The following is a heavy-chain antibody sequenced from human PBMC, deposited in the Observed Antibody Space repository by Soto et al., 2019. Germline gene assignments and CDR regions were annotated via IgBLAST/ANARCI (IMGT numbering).Heavy chain of an antibody. V-gene: IGHV3-15*07. CDR2: IKSKTDGGTT. CDR1: GFTFSNAW. D-gene: IGHD6-19*01. Sequence: GGSLRLSCAACGFTFSNAWMNWVRQAPGKGLEWVGRIKSKTDGGTTDYAAPVKGRFTISRDDSENTLYLQMNSLKTDDAAVYYCTTDRGFGGSGWYNHYYGMDVWGQGTTVTVSS. J-gene: IGHJ6*02. CDR3: TTDRGFGGSGWYNHYYGMDV.